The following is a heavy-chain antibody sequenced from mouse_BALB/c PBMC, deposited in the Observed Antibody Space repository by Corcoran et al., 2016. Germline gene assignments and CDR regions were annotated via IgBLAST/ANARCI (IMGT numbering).Heavy chain of an antibody. J-gene: IGHJ1*01. D-gene: IGHD2-1*01. CDR2: ISYDGSN. V-gene: IGHV3-6*02. CDR3: ARVDGNYWYFDV. CDR1: GYSITSGYY. Sequence: DVQLQESGPGLVKPSQSLSLTYSVTGYSITSGYYWNWIRQFPGNKLEWMGYISYDGSNNYNPSLKNRISITRDTSKNQFFLKLNSVTTEDTATYYCARVDGNYWYFDVWGAGTTVTVSS.